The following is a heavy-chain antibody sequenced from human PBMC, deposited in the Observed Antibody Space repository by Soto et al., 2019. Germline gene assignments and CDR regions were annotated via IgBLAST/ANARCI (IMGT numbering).Heavy chain of an antibody. CDR3: ARDRWFGGMDV. CDR2: IGTAGDT. Sequence: GGSLRLSCAASGFTFSNSDMHWVRQVTGKGLEWVSFIGTAGDTYYPGSVKGRFTISRENAKNSLYLQMNSLRAGGTAVYYCARDRWFGGMDVWGQGTTVTVSS. J-gene: IGHJ6*02. CDR1: GFTFSNSD. D-gene: IGHD3-10*01. V-gene: IGHV3-13*01.